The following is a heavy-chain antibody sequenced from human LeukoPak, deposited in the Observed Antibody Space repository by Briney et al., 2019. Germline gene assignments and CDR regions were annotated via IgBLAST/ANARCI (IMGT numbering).Heavy chain of an antibody. V-gene: IGHV1-69*13. CDR2: IIPIFGTA. J-gene: IGHJ4*02. CDR3: ARIWFGESGLDY. Sequence: GASVKVSCKASGYTFTGYYMHWVRQAPGQGLEWMGGIIPIFGTANYAQKFQGRVTITADESTSTAYMELSSLRSEDTAVYYCARIWFGESGLDYWGQGTLVTVSS. CDR1: GYTFTGYY. D-gene: IGHD3-10*01.